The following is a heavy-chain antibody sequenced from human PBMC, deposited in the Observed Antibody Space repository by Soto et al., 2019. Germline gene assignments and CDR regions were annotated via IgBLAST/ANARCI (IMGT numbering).Heavy chain of an antibody. D-gene: IGHD3-22*01. CDR2: IIPIFGTA. CDR1: GGTFSSYA. CDR3: AKGGYYYDSSGYYGGMDV. Sequence: QVQLVQSGAEVKKPGSSVKVSCKASGGTFSSYAISWVGQAPGQGLEWMGGIIPIFGTANYAQKFQGRVTITADKSTSTAYMELSSLRSEDTAVYYCAKGGYYYDSSGYYGGMDVWGQGTTVTVSS. J-gene: IGHJ6*02. V-gene: IGHV1-69*06.